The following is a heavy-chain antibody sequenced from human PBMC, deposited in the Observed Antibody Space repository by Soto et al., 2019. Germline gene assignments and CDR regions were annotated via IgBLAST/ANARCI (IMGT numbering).Heavy chain of an antibody. D-gene: IGHD6-19*01. J-gene: IGHJ4*02. V-gene: IGHV1-3*01. Sequence: QVHLVQSGAEVRNPGASVKVSCKTSGYSYTTYSIHWVRQAPGHRLERMGWLNPATGKPRYSERFQGRLTIAGDTSATTVFMELSSLTSEDTAVYYCAREYSTGRTPIYYFDFWGQGTLVTVSS. CDR3: AREYSTGRTPIYYFDF. CDR2: LNPATGKP. CDR1: GYSYTTYS.